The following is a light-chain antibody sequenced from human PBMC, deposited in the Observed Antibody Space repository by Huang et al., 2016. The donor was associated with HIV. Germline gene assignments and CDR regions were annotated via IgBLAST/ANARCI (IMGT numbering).Light chain of an antibody. Sequence: DIVMTQSPLSLPVTPGEPASISCRSSQSLLHRNGNNHLDWYLQRPGQSPQLRIYLGSNRAAGVPDRFSGSGSGTYFTLKISRVAAEDVGVYYCMQALQTPYTLGQGTKLEIK. J-gene: IGKJ2*01. CDR3: MQALQTPYT. CDR1: QSLLHRNGNNH. V-gene: IGKV2-28*01. CDR2: LGS.